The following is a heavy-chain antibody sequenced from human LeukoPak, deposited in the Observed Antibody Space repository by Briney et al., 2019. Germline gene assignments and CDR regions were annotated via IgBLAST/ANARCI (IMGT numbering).Heavy chain of an antibody. CDR2: ISSSSSTI. Sequence: GGSLRLSCAASGFTFSSYEMNWVRQAPGKGLEWVSYISSSSSTIYYADSVKGRFTISRDNAKNSLYLQMNSLRAEDTAVYYCARITVTSWFDPWGQGTLVTVSS. J-gene: IGHJ5*02. V-gene: IGHV3-48*03. CDR1: GFTFSSYE. CDR3: ARITVTSWFDP. D-gene: IGHD4-17*01.